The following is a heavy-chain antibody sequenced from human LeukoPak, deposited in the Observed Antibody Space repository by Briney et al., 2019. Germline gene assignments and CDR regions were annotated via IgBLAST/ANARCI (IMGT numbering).Heavy chain of an antibody. CDR1: GGSFSGYY. D-gene: IGHD3-10*01. J-gene: IGHJ4*02. V-gene: IGHV4-34*01. CDR2: INHSGST. Sequence: SETLSLTCAVYGGSFSGYYWSWIRQPPGKGLEWIGEINHSGSTNYNPSLKSRVTISVDTSKNQFSLKLSSVTAADTAVYYCARDLGFGESHFDYWGQGTLVTVSS. CDR3: ARDLGFGESHFDY.